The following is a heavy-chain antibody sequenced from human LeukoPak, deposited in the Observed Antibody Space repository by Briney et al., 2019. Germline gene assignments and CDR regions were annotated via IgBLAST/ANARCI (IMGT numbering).Heavy chain of an antibody. CDR3: AREPSSTEAYFDY. Sequence: GGSLRLSCAASGFTFSSYGMHWVRQAPGKGLEWVAVISYDGSNKYYADSVKGRFTISRDNSKNTLYLQMNSLRAEDTAVYYCAREPSSTEAYFDYWGQGTLVTVSS. D-gene: IGHD6-13*01. J-gene: IGHJ4*02. CDR1: GFTFSSYG. V-gene: IGHV3-30*03. CDR2: ISYDGSNK.